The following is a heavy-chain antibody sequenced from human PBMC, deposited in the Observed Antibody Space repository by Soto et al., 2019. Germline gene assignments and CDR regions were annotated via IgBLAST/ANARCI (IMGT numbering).Heavy chain of an antibody. D-gene: IGHD3-22*01. CDR1: GGTFSSYA. V-gene: IGHV1-69*13. CDR3: ARGYYDSSGYYPIGGFDY. Sequence: SVKVSCKASGGTFSSYAISWVRQAPGQGLEWMGGIIPIFGTANYAQKFQGRVTITADESTSTAYMELSSLRSEDTAVYYCARGYYDSSGYYPIGGFDYWGQGTLVTVSS. J-gene: IGHJ4*02. CDR2: IIPIFGTA.